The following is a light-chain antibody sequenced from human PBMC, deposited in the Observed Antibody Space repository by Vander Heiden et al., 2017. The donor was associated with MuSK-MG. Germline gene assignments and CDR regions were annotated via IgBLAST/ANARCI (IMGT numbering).Light chain of an antibody. J-gene: IGKJ4*01. V-gene: IGKV1-39*01. CDR3: QQSYSALP. CDR2: AAS. Sequence: DIQITQFPSSLSASVGDRVTITCRASQSISSYLNWYQQKPGKAPKLLIYAASSLQSGVPSRFSGSGSRTDFTLTISRLQPEDFATYYCQQSYSALPFGGGTKVEIK. CDR1: QSISSY.